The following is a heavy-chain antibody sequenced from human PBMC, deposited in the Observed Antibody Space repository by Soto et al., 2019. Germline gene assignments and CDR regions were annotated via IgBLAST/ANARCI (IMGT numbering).Heavy chain of an antibody. Sequence: GGSLRLSCAASGFTFSSYSMNWVRQAPGKGLEWVSYISSSSSTIYYADSVKGRFTISRDNAKNSLYLQMNSLRAEDTAVYYCAARFSTSSYYYMDVWGKGTKVTVSS. V-gene: IGHV3-48*01. J-gene: IGHJ6*03. CDR1: GFTFSSYS. CDR3: AARFSTSSYYYMDV. CDR2: ISSSSSTI.